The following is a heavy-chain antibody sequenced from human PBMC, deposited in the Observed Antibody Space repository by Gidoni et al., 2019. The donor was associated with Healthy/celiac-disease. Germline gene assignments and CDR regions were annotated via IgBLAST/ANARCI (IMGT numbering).Heavy chain of an antibody. V-gene: IGHV3-11*01. Sequence: QVQLVECGGGLVKPGGPLRLACAASGFTFHDSYRSWSRQAPGKGREGVSYISRSGSTICYADSVKGRVAISRDNAKNSRYLQMNRLRAEDTAVYYCARDIRKFVRTIYYYYMDVWGKGTTVTVSS. J-gene: IGHJ6*03. CDR1: GFTFHDSY. D-gene: IGHD3-10*01. CDR3: ARDIRKFVRTIYYYYMDV. CDR2: ISRSGSTI.